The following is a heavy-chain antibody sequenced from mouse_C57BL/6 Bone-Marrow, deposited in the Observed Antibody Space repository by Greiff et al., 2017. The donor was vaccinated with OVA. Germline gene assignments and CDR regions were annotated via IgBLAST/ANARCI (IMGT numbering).Heavy chain of an antibody. Sequence: EVKLQQSGAELVRPGASVKLSCTASGFNIKDDYMHWVKQRPEQGLEWIGWIDPENGDTEYASKFQGKATITADTSSNTAYLQLSSLTSEDTAVYYCTTSWLLRDYWGQGTTLTVSS. CDR2: IDPENGDT. J-gene: IGHJ2*01. V-gene: IGHV14-4*01. CDR3: TTSWLLRDY. CDR1: GFNIKDDY. D-gene: IGHD2-3*01.